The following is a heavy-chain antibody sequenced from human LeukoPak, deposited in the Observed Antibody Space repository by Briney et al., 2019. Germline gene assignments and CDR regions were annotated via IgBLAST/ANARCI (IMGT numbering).Heavy chain of an antibody. J-gene: IGHJ4*02. CDR1: GYTFTGYY. V-gene: IGHV1-2*02. CDR3: ARDLYYYDSSGSLGY. Sequence: ASVKVSCKASGYTFTGYYMHWVRQAPGQGLEWMGWINPNSGGTNYAQKFQGRVTITADKSTSTAYMELSRLRSDDTAVYYCARDLYYYDSSGSLGYWGQGTLVTVSS. CDR2: INPNSGGT. D-gene: IGHD3-22*01.